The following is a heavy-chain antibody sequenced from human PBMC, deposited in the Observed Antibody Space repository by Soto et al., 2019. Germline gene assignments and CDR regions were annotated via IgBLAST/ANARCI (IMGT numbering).Heavy chain of an antibody. J-gene: IGHJ5*02. CDR3: ARPIAAAGTLYNWFDP. Sequence: PGESLKISCKGSGYSFTSYWISWVRQMPGKGLEWMGRIDPSDSCTNYSPSFQGHVTISADKSISTAYLQWSSLKASDTAMYYCARPIAAAGTLYNWFDPWGQGTLVTVSS. V-gene: IGHV5-10-1*01. CDR1: GYSFTSYW. CDR2: IDPSDSCT. D-gene: IGHD6-13*01.